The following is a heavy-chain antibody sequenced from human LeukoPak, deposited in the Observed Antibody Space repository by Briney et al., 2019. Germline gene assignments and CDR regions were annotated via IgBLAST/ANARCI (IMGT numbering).Heavy chain of an antibody. CDR1: GYTFTHQW. V-gene: IGHV5-51*01. CDR3: ARHSDVVGAI. CDR2: IYPRDSDT. J-gene: IGHJ4*02. Sequence: GESLKISCEASGYTFTHQWIGWVRQMPGTGLKWVGIIYPRDSDTIYSPSFQGHVTISADTSINTAYLEWRSLEASDTAMYYCARHSDVVGAIWGQGTQVTVSS. D-gene: IGHD3-16*01.